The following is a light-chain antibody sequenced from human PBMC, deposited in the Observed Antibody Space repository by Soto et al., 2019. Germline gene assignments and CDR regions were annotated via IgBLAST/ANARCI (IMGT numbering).Light chain of an antibody. Sequence: EIVLTQSPATLSLSPGGRATLSCRASQSVSLSLAWYQQKPGQAPRLLIYDASKRASGFPARFSGSGSGTDFTLTISSLEPEDFAVYYCQERTGWPPWTFGQGTKVDI. V-gene: IGKV3-11*01. CDR3: QERTGWPPWT. CDR2: DAS. J-gene: IGKJ1*01. CDR1: QSVSLS.